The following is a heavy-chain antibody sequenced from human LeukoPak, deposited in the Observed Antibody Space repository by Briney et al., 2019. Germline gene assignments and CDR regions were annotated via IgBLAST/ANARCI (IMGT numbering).Heavy chain of an antibody. CDR2: ISGGGDNT. J-gene: IGHJ5*02. CDR1: GFTFSTYA. V-gene: IGHV3-23*01. Sequence: GGSLRLSCAASGFTFSTYAMNWVRQAPGKGLEWVSGISGGGDNTYRADSVKGRFSISRDNPKNTLYLQMNNLRAEDTAIYYCAKDRGYSSGWYLLDPWGQGTLVTVSS. D-gene: IGHD6-19*01. CDR3: AKDRGYSSGWYLLDP.